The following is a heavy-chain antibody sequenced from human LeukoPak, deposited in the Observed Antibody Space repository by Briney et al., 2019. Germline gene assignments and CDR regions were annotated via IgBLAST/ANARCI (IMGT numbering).Heavy chain of an antibody. CDR3: ITMVRGVIINY. Sequence: PSETLSLTCTVSGGSISIYYRSWIRQPPGKGLEWIGSIYYSGSTYYNPSLKSRVTIFVDTSKNQFYLKLSSVTAADEAVYYCITMVRGVIINYWGRGTLVTVSS. D-gene: IGHD3-10*01. CDR2: IYYSGST. V-gene: IGHV4-59*05. CDR1: GGSISIYY. J-gene: IGHJ4*02.